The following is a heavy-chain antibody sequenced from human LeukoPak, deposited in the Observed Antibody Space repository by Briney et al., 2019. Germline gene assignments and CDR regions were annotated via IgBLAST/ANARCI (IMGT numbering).Heavy chain of an antibody. J-gene: IGHJ5*02. CDR2: VSYDRITK. CDR3: AREGLDSGSHFSAWFDP. V-gene: IGHV3-30*03. Sequence: GGSLRLSCVASGFSFSTSGMHWVRQAPGKGLEWVAVVSYDRITKYYADSVKGRFSISRDNSKNTLSLEMNSLRPEDTAVYYCAREGLDSGSHFSAWFDPWGQGTLVTVSS. D-gene: IGHD3-10*01. CDR1: GFSFSTSG.